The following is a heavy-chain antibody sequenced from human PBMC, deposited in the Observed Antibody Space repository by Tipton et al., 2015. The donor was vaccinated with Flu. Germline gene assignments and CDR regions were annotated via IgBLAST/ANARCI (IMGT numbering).Heavy chain of an antibody. D-gene: IGHD4-23*01. J-gene: IGHJ4*02. Sequence: TLSLTCTISGGSISSSSFYWGWIRQSPGKGLEWIGSMYYSGSTYYNPSLKSRVTISVDTSKNQFSLKLSSVTAADTAVYYCARVGVVTPFDYWGQGTLVTVSS. CDR1: GGSISSSSFY. CDR2: MYYSGST. V-gene: IGHV4-39*07. CDR3: ARVGVVTPFDY.